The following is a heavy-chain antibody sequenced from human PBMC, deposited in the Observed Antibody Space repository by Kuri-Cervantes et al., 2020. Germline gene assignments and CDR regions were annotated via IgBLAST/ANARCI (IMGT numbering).Heavy chain of an antibody. CDR3: ARDKGGGTMVRGVINPIDY. D-gene: IGHD3-10*01. V-gene: IGHV3-23*01. CDR2: ISGSGGST. CDR1: GFTFSSYA. Sequence: GESLKISCAASGFTFSSYAMSWVRQAPGKGLEWVSAISGSGGSTYYADSVKGRFTISRDNSKKTLYLQMNSLRAEDTAVYYCARDKGGGTMVRGVINPIDYWGQGTLVTVSS. J-gene: IGHJ4*02.